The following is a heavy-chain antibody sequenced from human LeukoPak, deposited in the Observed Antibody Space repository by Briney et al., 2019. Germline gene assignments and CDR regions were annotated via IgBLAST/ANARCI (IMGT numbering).Heavy chain of an antibody. CDR1: GGSTNSHY. Sequence: PSETLSLTCAVSGGSTNSHYWSWIRQPPGKGLQWIGDIYSTGKNNYNPSLKSRVTISLDTSKSHLSLNLTSVLAADTAIYYCVRRDTGWNYFDYWGQGILVTVSS. J-gene: IGHJ4*02. D-gene: IGHD6-19*01. CDR3: VRRDTGWNYFDY. CDR2: IYSTGKN. V-gene: IGHV4-4*08.